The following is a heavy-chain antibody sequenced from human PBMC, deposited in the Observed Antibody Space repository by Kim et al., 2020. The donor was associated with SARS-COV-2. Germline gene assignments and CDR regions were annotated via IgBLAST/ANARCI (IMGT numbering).Heavy chain of an antibody. Sequence: SETLSLICSVSGDSMNVYYYNWIRHSPGKGLEWIGHISSSGTTNYNPSLKSRVTISADTSKNQFSLKLTYATAADTAVYYCAGGSGWLTEDWGQGTLVSVSS. CDR3: AGGSGWLTED. CDR1: GDSMNVYY. V-gene: IGHV4-59*01. CDR2: ISSSGTT. D-gene: IGHD6-19*01. J-gene: IGHJ4*02.